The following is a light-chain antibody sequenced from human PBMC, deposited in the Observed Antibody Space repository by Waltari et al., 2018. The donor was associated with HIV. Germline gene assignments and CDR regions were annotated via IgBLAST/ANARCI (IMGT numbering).Light chain of an antibody. V-gene: IGLV2-23*02. J-gene: IGLJ1*01. CDR1: SSDFGGYNY. CDR3: CSYAGSNTFNYV. Sequence: QSALTQPASVSGSPGQSITISCTGTSSDFGGYNYVSWYQQHPGKAPKLMIYDVSNRPSGVSNRFSGSKSGNTASLTISGLQAEDEADYYCCSYAGSNTFNYVFGTGTKVTVL. CDR2: DVS.